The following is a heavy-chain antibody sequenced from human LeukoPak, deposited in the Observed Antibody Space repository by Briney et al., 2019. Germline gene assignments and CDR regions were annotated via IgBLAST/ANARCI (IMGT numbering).Heavy chain of an antibody. J-gene: IGHJ6*02. CDR1: GFTFSNAW. CDR2: IKSKTDGGTT. D-gene: IGHD1-26*01. Sequence: GGSLRLSWAASGFTFSNAWMSWVRQAPGKGLEWVGRIKSKTDGGTTDYAAPVKGRFTISRDDSKNTLYLQMNSLKTEDTAVYYCTTVVGARNYYYGMDVWGQGTTVTVSS. CDR3: TTVVGARNYYYGMDV. V-gene: IGHV3-15*01.